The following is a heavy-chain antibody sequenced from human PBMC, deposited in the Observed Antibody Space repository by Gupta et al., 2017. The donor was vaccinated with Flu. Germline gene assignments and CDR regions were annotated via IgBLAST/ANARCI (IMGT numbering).Heavy chain of an antibody. CDR2: ISTHSSTI. D-gene: IGHD3/OR15-3a*01. Sequence: EVKLVESGGGVVQPGGALRLSWSPSGFTFSRYGMNLVPQAPGRGLEWIPYISTHSSTIYDPHPVRGRLTISRDNAKNSVYLQMNRLRAEDTAVYYCARDSTWTDGIYFDSWGQGILVTVSP. V-gene: IGHV3-48*04. CDR1: GFTFSRYG. J-gene: IGHJ4*02. CDR3: ARDSTWTDGIYFDS.